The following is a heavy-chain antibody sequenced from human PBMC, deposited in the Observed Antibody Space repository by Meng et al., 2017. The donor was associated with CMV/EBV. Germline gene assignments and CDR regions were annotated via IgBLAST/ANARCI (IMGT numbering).Heavy chain of an antibody. CDR1: GYTFTSYD. CDR3: ARGRLFCSSTSCRNDGVDY. J-gene: IGHJ4*02. Sequence: ASVKVSCKASGYTFTSYDINWVRQATGQGLEWMGWMNPNSGNTGYAQKFQGRVTITRNTSISTAYMGLSSLRSEDTAVYYCARGRLFCSSTSCRNDGVDYWGQGTLVTVSS. D-gene: IGHD2-2*01. CDR2: MNPNSGNT. V-gene: IGHV1-8*03.